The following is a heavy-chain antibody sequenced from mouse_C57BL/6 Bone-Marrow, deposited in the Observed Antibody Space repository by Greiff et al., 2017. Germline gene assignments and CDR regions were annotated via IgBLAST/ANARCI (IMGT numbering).Heavy chain of an antibody. CDR3: AATLFDY. CDR1: GYTFTSYW. Sequence: QVHVKQPGAELVKPGASVKLSCKASGYTFTSYWMQWVKQRPGQGLEWIGEIDPSDSYTNYNQKFKGKATLTVDTSSSTAYMQLSSLTSEDSAVYYCAATLFDYGGQGTTLTVSS. CDR2: IDPSDSYT. D-gene: IGHD1-1*01. J-gene: IGHJ2*01. V-gene: IGHV1-50*01.